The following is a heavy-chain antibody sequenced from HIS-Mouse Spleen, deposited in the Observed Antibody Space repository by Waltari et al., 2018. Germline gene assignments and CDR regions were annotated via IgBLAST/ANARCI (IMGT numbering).Heavy chain of an antibody. V-gene: IGHV4-34*01. CDR1: GGSFRGYY. CDR2: INHSGST. D-gene: IGHD6-13*01. CDR3: AREKSSSSWYNWFDP. Sequence: QVQLQQWGAGLLKPSETLSLTCAVYGGSFRGYYWSCLRPPPGKGLEWIGEINHSGSTNYNPSLKSRVTISVDTSKNQFSLKLSSVTAADTAVYYCAREKSSSSWYNWFDPWGQGTLVTVSS. J-gene: IGHJ5*02.